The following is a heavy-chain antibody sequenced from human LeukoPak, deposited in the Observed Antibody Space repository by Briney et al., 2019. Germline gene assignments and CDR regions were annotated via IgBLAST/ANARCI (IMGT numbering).Heavy chain of an antibody. V-gene: IGHV4-59*01. Sequence: SETLSLTCTVSGGSIYTYYWSWIRQPPGKGLEWIGYIYYSGSTNYNPSLKGRVTISLDTSKNQFSLKLSSVTAADTAVYYCARCAVTHHWFDPWGQGTLVTVSS. D-gene: IGHD4-17*01. CDR3: ARCAVTHHWFDP. CDR2: IYYSGST. CDR1: GGSIYTYY. J-gene: IGHJ5*02.